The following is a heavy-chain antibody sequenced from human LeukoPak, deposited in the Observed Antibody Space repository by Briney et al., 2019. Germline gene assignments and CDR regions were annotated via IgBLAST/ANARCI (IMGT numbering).Heavy chain of an antibody. V-gene: IGHV1-2*02. CDR3: ARDEGGSGTLELPYNWFDP. CDR2: INPNSGGT. D-gene: IGHD1-7*01. CDR1: GYTFTGYY. J-gene: IGHJ5*02. Sequence: ASVKVSCKASGYTFTGYYMHWVRQAPGQGLEWMGWINPNSGGTNYAQKFQGRVTMTRDTSISTAYMELSRLRSDDTAVYYCARDEGGSGTLELPYNWFDPWGQGTLVTVSS.